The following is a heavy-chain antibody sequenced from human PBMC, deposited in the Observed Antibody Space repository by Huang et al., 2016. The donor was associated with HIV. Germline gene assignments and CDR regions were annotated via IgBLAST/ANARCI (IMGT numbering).Heavy chain of an antibody. Sequence: QVRLDQWGAGLLKPSETLTLTCAVYGDSLSGFFWGWIRQSPGRGLEWIGEITQSGRTNYNPSLKSRVTIAIDTSKKQFSLKVKSVTADDTSTYYCARGRGTSWSFFDTWGQGSFVTVSS. V-gene: IGHV4-34*01. J-gene: IGHJ5*02. D-gene: IGHD2-2*01. CDR2: ITQSGRT. CDR3: ARGRGTSWSFFDT. CDR1: GDSLSGFF.